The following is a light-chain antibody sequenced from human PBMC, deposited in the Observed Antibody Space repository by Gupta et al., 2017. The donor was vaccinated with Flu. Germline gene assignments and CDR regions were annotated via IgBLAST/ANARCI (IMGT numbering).Light chain of an antibody. V-gene: IGKV1-39*01. Sequence: DIQMTQSPSSLSASVGDRVTITCRASQSISSYLNWYQQKPGKAPKLLIYEASSLQSGVTSRFSGSGSGTDFTLTISRLQPEDFATYYCQQGYNTPWTFGQGTKVEIK. CDR1: QSISSY. CDR2: EAS. J-gene: IGKJ1*01. CDR3: QQGYNTPWT.